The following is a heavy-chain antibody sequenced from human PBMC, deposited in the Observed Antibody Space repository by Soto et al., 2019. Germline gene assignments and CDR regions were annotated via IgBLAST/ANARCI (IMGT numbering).Heavy chain of an antibody. CDR1: GGTFSSYA. CDR3: ASPNTPQNYRSSTSCYRYYYYGMDV. J-gene: IGHJ6*02. D-gene: IGHD2-2*01. V-gene: IGHV1-69*06. CDR2: IIPIFGTA. Sequence: SVKVSCKASGGTFSSYAISWVRQAPGQGLEWMGGIIPIFGTANYAQKFQGRVTITADKSTSTAYMELSSLRSEDTAVHYCASPNTPQNYRSSTSCYRYYYYGMDVWGQGTTVTVSS.